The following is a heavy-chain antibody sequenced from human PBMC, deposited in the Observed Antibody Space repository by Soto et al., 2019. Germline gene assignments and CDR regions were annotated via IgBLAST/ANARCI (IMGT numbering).Heavy chain of an antibody. CDR3: ATYPRPYNWIVL. CDR2: IDPMFDTS. Sequence: QVRLEQSGAEVKKPGSSVRVSCQASGGALTSYPIHWVRQAPGQGLEWMGVIDPMFDTSNLAEKFKARVTFTADASTKTVYMDLTSLRSDDTGVYFCATYPRPYNWIVLWGQGTLLTVSS. D-gene: IGHD1-1*01. CDR1: GGALTSYP. V-gene: IGHV1-69*01. J-gene: IGHJ5*02.